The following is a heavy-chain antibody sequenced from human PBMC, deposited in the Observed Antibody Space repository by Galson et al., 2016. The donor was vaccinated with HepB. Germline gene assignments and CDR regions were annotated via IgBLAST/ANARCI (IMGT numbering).Heavy chain of an antibody. D-gene: IGHD5-24*01. J-gene: IGHJ4*02. Sequence: SLRLPCAASGFKFSRFAMSWVRQAPEKGPEWVSGVRDNGGTFYVDSVKGRVTISRDNSKNTLYLQMNSLRAEDTALYYCAKEMAEVGKPFFDYWGPGTQIIVSS. V-gene: IGHV3-23*01. CDR3: AKEMAEVGKPFFDY. CDR1: GFKFSRFA. CDR2: VRDNGGT.